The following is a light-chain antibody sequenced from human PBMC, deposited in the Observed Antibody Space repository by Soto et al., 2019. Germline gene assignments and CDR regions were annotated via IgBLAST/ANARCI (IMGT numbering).Light chain of an antibody. Sequence: QSALTQPASVSGSPGQSITISCTGTSSDVGGYNYVSWYQQHPGKAPKLMIYDVSNRPSGVSNRFSGSKSGNTASLTISGLRAEDEADYYCSSYTSSSTRVFGTGTQAHRP. CDR3: SSYTSSSTRV. CDR1: SSDVGGYNY. CDR2: DVS. V-gene: IGLV2-14*01. J-gene: IGLJ1*01.